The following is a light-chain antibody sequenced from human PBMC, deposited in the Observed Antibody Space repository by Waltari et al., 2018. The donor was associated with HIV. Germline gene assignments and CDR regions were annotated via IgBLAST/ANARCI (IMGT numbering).Light chain of an antibody. V-gene: IGLV1-40*01. CDR3: QSYDSSLSGSRV. Sequence: HSVLTQPPSVSGALGQRVTISCTGSSSNLGAGYDVHWYQPLPGTAPKLLIYKNNNRPSGGPDRFSGAKSGTSASLAITGLQAEDEADYHCQSYDSSLSGSRVFGGGTKLTVL. CDR1: SSNLGAGYD. J-gene: IGLJ3*02. CDR2: KNN.